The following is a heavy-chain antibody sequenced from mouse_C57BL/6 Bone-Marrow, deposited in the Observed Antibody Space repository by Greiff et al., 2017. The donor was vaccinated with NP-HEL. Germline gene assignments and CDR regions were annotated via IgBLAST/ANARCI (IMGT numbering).Heavy chain of an antibody. CDR1: GFTFSSYA. D-gene: IGHD1-1*01. CDR2: ISDGGSYT. V-gene: IGHV5-4*03. J-gene: IGHJ1*03. CDR3: ASHYGSSYDWYFDV. Sequence: DVMLVESGGGLVKPGGSLKLSCAASGFTFSSYAMSWVRQTPEKRLEWVATISDGGSYTYYPDNVKGRFTISRDKAKNKLYLQMSHLKSEDTAMYYWASHYGSSYDWYFDVWGTGTTVTVSS.